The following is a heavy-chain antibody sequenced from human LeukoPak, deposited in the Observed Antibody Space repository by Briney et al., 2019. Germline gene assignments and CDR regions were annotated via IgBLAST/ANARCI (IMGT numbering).Heavy chain of an antibody. V-gene: IGHV3-21*04. CDR3: ARGKNLLELLPRIDY. CDR1: GFTFSSYS. D-gene: IGHD3-10*01. Sequence: PGGSLRLSCAASGFTFSSYSMNWVRQAPGKGLEWVSSISSSSSSYKYYSDSVKGRFTISRDNAKNSLYLQMNSLRAEDTAVYYCARGKNLLELLPRIDYWGQGTLVTVSS. CDR2: ISSSSSSYK. J-gene: IGHJ4*02.